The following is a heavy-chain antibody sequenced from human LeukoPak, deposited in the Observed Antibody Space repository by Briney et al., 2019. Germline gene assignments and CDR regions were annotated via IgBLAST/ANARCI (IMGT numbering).Heavy chain of an antibody. V-gene: IGHV3-23*01. D-gene: IGHD4-17*01. CDR1: GFTFSAYA. Sequence: GGSLRLSCTASGFTFSAYAMMWVRQAPGKGPEWVSAIRGGGGSAFYADSVKGRFTISRDNSKYTLFLQMNSLRAKDTAVYYCARDPNGDYIGAFDMWGPGTMVTVSS. J-gene: IGHJ3*02. CDR3: ARDPNGDYIGAFDM. CDR2: IRGGGGSA.